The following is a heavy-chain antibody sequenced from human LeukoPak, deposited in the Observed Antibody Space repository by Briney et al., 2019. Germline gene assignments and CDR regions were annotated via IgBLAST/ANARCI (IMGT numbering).Heavy chain of an antibody. CDR3: ARASSYATFDY. Sequence: PGRSLRLSCAASGFTFSSYAMHWVRQAPGKGLEWVAVISDDGSNKYYADSVKGRFTISGDNSKNTLYLQMNSLRAEDTAVYYCARASSYATFDYCGQGTLVTVSS. CDR1: GFTFSSYA. CDR2: ISDDGSNK. J-gene: IGHJ4*02. V-gene: IGHV3-30*01. D-gene: IGHD2-8*01.